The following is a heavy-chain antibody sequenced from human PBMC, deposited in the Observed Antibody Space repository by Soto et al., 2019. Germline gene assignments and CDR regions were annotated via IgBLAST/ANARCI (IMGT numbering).Heavy chain of an antibody. V-gene: IGHV4-4*02. D-gene: IGHD1-1*01. CDR3: ARHGHNIYGFDV. CDR1: GGSISSVNW. CDR2: MHPSGST. Sequence: QVQPQESGPGLVKPSDTLSLTCAVSGGSISSVNWWSWVRQSPGKGLERIGEMHPSGSTNYNPSLKSRVTVSMDKSRNQFSLKMYSVTAADTAVYFCARHGHNIYGFDVWGRGTTVTVSS. J-gene: IGHJ6*02.